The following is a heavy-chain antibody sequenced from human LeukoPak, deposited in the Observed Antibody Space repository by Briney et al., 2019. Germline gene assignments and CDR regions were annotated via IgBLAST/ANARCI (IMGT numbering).Heavy chain of an antibody. CDR1: GGSISTYY. CDR2: IYYTGNT. D-gene: IGHD1-26*01. Sequence: SETLSLTCTVSGGSISTYYWNWIRQPPGKGLEWIGYIYYTGNTYSNPSLKSRVTMSVDTSKNQFSLRLISVAAADTAVYYCARMYSGTSYYFDFWGQGTLVTVSS. J-gene: IGHJ4*02. V-gene: IGHV4-59*01. CDR3: ARMYSGTSYYFDF.